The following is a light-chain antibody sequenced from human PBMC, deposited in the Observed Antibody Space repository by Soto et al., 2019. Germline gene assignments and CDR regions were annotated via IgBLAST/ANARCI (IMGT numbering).Light chain of an antibody. Sequence: DIQMTQSPSTLSGSVGDRVTITCRASQTIISWLAWYQQKPGKAPKLLIYKASTLKSGVPSRFSGSGSVTEFTLTISSLQPDDFATYYCQHYNSYSEAFGQATKVELK. J-gene: IGKJ1*01. CDR2: KAS. V-gene: IGKV1-5*03. CDR3: QHYNSYSEA. CDR1: QTIISW.